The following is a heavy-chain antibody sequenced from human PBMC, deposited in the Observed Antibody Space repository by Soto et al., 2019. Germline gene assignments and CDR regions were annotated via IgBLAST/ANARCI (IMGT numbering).Heavy chain of an antibody. V-gene: IGHV3-30-3*01. CDR3: ARNYIAVAFDY. CDR1: GFTFSSYA. CDR2: ISYAGSNK. D-gene: IGHD6-19*01. Sequence: PGGSLRLSCAASGFTFSSYAMHWVRQAPGKGLEWVAVISYAGSNKYYADSVKGRFTISRDNSKNTPYLQMNSLRAEDTAVYYCARNYIAVAFDYWGQGTLVTVSS. J-gene: IGHJ4*02.